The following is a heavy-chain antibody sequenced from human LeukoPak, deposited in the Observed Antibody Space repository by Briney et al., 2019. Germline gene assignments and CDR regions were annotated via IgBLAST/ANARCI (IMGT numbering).Heavy chain of an antibody. V-gene: IGHV3-30*14. D-gene: IGHD3-22*01. CDR2: ISYDGSNK. CDR3: AREAPYYYDSSGSPWYFDL. J-gene: IGHJ2*01. CDR1: GFTFSSYA. Sequence: GGSLRLSCAASGFTFSSYAMHWVRQAPGKGLEWVAVISYDGSNKYYADSVKGRFTISRDNSKNTLYLQMNSLRAEDTAVYYCAREAPYYYDSSGSPWYFDLWGRGTLVTVSS.